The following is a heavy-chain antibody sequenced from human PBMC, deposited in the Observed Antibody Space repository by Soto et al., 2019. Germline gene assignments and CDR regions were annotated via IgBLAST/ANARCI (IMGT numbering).Heavy chain of an antibody. D-gene: IGHD6-13*01. CDR3: AKDRPIAAAPYYGMDV. Sequence: PGGSLRLRCAAFGFTFSDHSMNWVRQAPGKGLEWVSAISGSGGSTYYADSVKGRFTISRDNSKNTLYLQMNSLRAEDKAVYYCAKDRPIAAAPYYGMDVWGQGTTVTVSS. J-gene: IGHJ6*02. CDR1: GFTFSDHS. CDR2: ISGSGGST. V-gene: IGHV3-23*01.